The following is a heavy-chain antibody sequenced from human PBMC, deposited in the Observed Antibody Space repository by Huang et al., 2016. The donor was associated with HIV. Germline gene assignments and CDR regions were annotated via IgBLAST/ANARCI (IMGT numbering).Heavy chain of an antibody. CDR1: GGSLSGYY. V-gene: IGHV4-34*02. CDR2: INHLGSP. J-gene: IGHJ5*02. CDR3: ARDATKNPRGWFDP. D-gene: IGHD3-10*01. Sequence: QVHLQQWGAGLLKSAETLSLTCAVYGGSLSGYYWSWLRQTPGKGLEWIGEINHLGSPNYNPSLKSRVSISMDGSKKQFSLKLRSSSAADTAVYFCARDATKNPRGWFDPWGQGTLVTVSS.